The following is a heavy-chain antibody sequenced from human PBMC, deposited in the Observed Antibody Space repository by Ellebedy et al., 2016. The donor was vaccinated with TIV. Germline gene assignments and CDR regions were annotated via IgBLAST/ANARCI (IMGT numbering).Heavy chain of an antibody. CDR2: ISHAGSSQ. D-gene: IGHD6-19*01. V-gene: IGHV3-30-3*01. Sequence: PGGSLRLSCAASGFTVSSKHMSWVRQAPGKGLEWVAVISHAGSSQYYADSVKGRFTVSRDNSMTTVYLEMNSLRAEDTALYYFARDLDKSSGWYGGAAYWGQGTQVTVSS. J-gene: IGHJ4*02. CDR3: ARDLDKSSGWYGGAAY. CDR1: GFTVSSKH.